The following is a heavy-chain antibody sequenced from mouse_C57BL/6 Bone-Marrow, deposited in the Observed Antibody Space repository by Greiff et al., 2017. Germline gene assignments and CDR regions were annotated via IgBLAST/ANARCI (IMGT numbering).Heavy chain of an antibody. V-gene: IGHV1-54*01. CDR2: INPGSGGT. CDR1: GYAFTNYL. Sequence: VQLQQSGAELVRPGTSVKVSCKASGYAFTNYLIEWVKQRPGQGLEWIGVINPGSGGTNYNEKFKGKATLTADKSSSTAYMQLSSLTSEDSAVYICARKMTTVVATDAMDYWGQGTSVTVSS. CDR3: ARKMTTVVATDAMDY. D-gene: IGHD1-1*01. J-gene: IGHJ4*01.